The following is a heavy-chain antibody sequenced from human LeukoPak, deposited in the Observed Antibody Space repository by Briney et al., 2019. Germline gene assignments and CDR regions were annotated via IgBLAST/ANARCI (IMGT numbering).Heavy chain of an antibody. D-gene: IGHD3-22*01. CDR1: GYTFTSYY. CDR3: ARGPVIVVVVDAFDI. J-gene: IGHJ3*02. Sequence: GASVKVSCKASGYTFTSYYMHWVRQAPGQGLEWMGIINPSGGSTSYAQKFQGRVTMTRDTSTSTVYMELSSLRSEDTAVYYCARGPVIVVVVDAFDIWGQGTMVTVSS. CDR2: INPSGGST. V-gene: IGHV1-46*01.